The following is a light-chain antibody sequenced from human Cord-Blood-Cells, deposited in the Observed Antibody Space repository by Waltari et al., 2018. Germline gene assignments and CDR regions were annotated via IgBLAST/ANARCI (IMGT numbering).Light chain of an antibody. J-gene: IGKJ2*03. CDR2: GAS. V-gene: IGKV3-20*01. CDR1: QSVSSSY. CDR3: QQYGSSPHS. Sequence: TQSPCTLSLSPGERATLPCRASQSVSSSYLAWYQQKPGQAPRLLIYGASSRATGIPDRFSGSGSGTDFTLTISRLEPEDFAVYYCQQYGSSPHSFGQGTKLEIK.